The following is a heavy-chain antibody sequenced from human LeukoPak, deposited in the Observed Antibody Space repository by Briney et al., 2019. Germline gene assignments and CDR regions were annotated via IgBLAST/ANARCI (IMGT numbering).Heavy chain of an antibody. CDR2: INPNSGDT. Sequence: ASVKVSCKASGYTFTGYYMHWVRQAPGQGLEWMGWINPNSGDTNYAQKFQGGVTMTRDTSISTAYMELSRLRSDDTAVYYCARLGGNINSPYGNWFDPWGQGALVTVSS. J-gene: IGHJ5*02. V-gene: IGHV1-2*02. CDR1: GYTFTGYY. CDR3: ARLGGNINSPYGNWFDP. D-gene: IGHD2/OR15-2a*01.